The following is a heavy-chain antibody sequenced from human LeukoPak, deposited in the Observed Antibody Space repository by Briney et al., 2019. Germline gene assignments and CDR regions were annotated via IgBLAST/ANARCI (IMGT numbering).Heavy chain of an antibody. CDR1: RFSFSSYG. D-gene: IGHD3-22*01. J-gene: IGHJ4*02. V-gene: IGHV3-30*18. CDR2: ISYEGSNE. Sequence: PGGSLRLSCAASRFSFSSYGMHWVRQAPGKGLEWVAVISYEGSNEYYADSVKGRFTISRDNPKNTLYLQMTSLRAEDTAVYYCAKDVIRYYYDSSGYYGDYWGQGTLVTVSS. CDR3: AKDVIRYYYDSSGYYGDY.